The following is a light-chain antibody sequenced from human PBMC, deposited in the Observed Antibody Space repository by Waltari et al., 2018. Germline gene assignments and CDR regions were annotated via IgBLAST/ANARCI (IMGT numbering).Light chain of an antibody. CDR2: GAS. Sequence: EIVLTQSPGTLSLSPGETTTLSCRASQSLNRKFLAWYQQRPGQTPRLLIYGASTRAIGTPDRFRGSGSGIDFTLTISRLQPDDFAVYYCQQYGTTPVTFGGGTKVEIK. J-gene: IGKJ4*01. CDR3: QQYGTTPVT. V-gene: IGKV3-20*01. CDR1: QSLNRKF.